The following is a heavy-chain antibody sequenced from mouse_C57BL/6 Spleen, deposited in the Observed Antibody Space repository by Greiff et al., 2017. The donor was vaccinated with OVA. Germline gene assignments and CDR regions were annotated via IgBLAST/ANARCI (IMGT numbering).Heavy chain of an antibody. CDR2: INPGSGGP. V-gene: IGHV1-54*01. Sequence: VQLQQSGAELVRPGTSVKVSCKASGYAFTNYLIEWVKQRPGQGLEWIGVINPGSGGPNYNEKFKGKATLTADKSSSTAYMQLSSLTSEDSAVYFCARRHGPNYFDYWGQGTTLTVSS. CDR1: GYAFTNYL. J-gene: IGHJ2*01. CDR3: ARRHGPNYFDY.